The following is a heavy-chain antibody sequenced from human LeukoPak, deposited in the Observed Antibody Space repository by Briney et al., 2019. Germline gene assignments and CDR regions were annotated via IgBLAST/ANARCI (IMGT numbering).Heavy chain of an antibody. J-gene: IGHJ4*02. CDR3: ARQRVAGKLYDY. D-gene: IGHD6-19*01. Sequence: GESLKISCKGSGYSFTSYWISWVRQMPGKGLEWMGRIDPSDSYTNYSPSFRGHVTISADKSISTAYLQWSSLKASDTAMYYCARQRVAGKLYDYWGQGTLVTVSS. CDR1: GYSFTSYW. V-gene: IGHV5-10-1*01. CDR2: IDPSDSYT.